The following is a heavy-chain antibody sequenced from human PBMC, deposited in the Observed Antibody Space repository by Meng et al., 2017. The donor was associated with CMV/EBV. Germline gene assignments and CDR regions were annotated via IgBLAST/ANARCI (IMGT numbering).Heavy chain of an antibody. V-gene: IGHV3-21*01. J-gene: IGHJ6*02. CDR2: ISNSSSYI. D-gene: IGHD3-3*01. CDR3: AVSGGRRCYDFWSVSYGMDV. Sequence: GESLKISCAASGFTFSSYSMNWVRQAPGKGLEWVSSISNSSSYIYYADSVKGRFTISRDNAKNSLYLQMNSLRAEDTAVYYCAVSGGRRCYDFWSVSYGMDVWGQGTTVTVSS. CDR1: GFTFSSYS.